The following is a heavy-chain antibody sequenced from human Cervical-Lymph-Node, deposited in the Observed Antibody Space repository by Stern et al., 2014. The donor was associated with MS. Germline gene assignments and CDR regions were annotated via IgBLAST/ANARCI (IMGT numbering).Heavy chain of an antibody. V-gene: IGHV2-70*11. Sequence: ESGPALVKSTQTLTLTCTFSGFSLSTSGMCVSWIRQPPGKALEWLARIDWDDDEYYSTSLKTRLTISKDTSKNQVVLTMTNMDPVDKATYYCARIRSSSCNGDYWGQGTLVTVSA. D-gene: IGHD6-13*01. CDR1: GFSLSTSGMC. J-gene: IGHJ4*02. CDR3: ARIRSSSCNGDY. CDR2: IDWDDDE.